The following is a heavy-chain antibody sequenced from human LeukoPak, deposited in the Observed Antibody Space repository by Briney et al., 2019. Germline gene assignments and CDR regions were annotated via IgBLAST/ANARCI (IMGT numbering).Heavy chain of an antibody. D-gene: IGHD1-26*01. CDR1: GFTFSSYW. Sequence: GGSLRLSCAASGFTFSSYWMSWVRQAPGKGLEWVANIKQDGSEKYYVDSVKGRFTISRDNAKNSLYLQMNSLRAEDRAVYYCTTPPTSTIVGANYWGQGTLVTVSS. V-gene: IGHV3-7*01. J-gene: IGHJ4*02. CDR3: TTPPTSTIVGANY. CDR2: IKQDGSEK.